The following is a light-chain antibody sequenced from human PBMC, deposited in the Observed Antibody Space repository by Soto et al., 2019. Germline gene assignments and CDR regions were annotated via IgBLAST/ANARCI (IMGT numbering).Light chain of an antibody. CDR3: SSYTSSSTLGLV. Sequence: QSALTQPDSVSGSPGQSITISCTGTSSDVGGYNYVSWYQQHPGKAPKLMIYEVSNRPSGVSNRFSGSKSGNTASLTISGLQAEDEADYYCSSYTSSSTLGLVFGGGTKVTVL. CDR1: SSDVGGYNY. J-gene: IGLJ2*01. V-gene: IGLV2-14*01. CDR2: EVS.